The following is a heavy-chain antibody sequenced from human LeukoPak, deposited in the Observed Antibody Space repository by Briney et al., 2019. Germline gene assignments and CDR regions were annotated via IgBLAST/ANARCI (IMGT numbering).Heavy chain of an antibody. V-gene: IGHV4-59*01. J-gene: IGHJ4*02. CDR3: ARTSYSSSAIDDY. Sequence: SETLSLTCTVSGGSISSYYWSWIRQPPGKALECIGYIYYSGSTNYNPSLESRVTISVDTSKNQFSLKLSSVTAADTAVYYCARTSYSSSAIDDYWGQGTLVTVSS. CDR1: GGSISSYY. D-gene: IGHD6-6*01. CDR2: IYYSGST.